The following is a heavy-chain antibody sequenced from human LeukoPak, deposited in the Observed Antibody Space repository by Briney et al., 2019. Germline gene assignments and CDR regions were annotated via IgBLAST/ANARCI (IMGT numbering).Heavy chain of an antibody. D-gene: IGHD3-3*01. Sequence: GGSLRLSCAASGFTFSSYSMNWVRQAPGKGLEWVSSISSSSSYIYYADSVKGRFTISRDNAKNSLYLQMNSLRAEDTAVYYCARPLYDFWSGYLQPNAIDYWGQGTLVTVSS. CDR1: GFTFSSYS. CDR3: ARPLYDFWSGYLQPNAIDY. CDR2: ISSSSSYI. J-gene: IGHJ4*02. V-gene: IGHV3-21*01.